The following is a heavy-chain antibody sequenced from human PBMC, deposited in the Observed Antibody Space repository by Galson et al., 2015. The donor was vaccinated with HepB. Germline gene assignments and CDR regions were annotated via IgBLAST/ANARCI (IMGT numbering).Heavy chain of an antibody. J-gene: IGHJ6*03. Sequence: SVKVSCKASGGTFSSYAISWVRQAPGQGLEWMGGIIPIFGTANYAQKFQGRVTITADESTSTAYMELSSLRSEDTAVYYCARGGSNRVSCYYYYMDVWGKGTTVTVSS. CDR3: ARGGSNRVSCYYYYMDV. CDR2: IIPIFGTA. D-gene: IGHD1-14*01. V-gene: IGHV1-69*13. CDR1: GGTFSSYA.